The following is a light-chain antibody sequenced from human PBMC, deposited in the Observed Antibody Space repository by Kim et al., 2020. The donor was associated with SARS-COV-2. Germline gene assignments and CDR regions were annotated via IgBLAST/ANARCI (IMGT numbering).Light chain of an antibody. CDR3: QQRSNWPG. Sequence: IVLTQSPATLSLSPGERATLSCRASQSVSSYLAWYQQKPGQAPRLLIYDASNRATGIPARFSGSGSGTDFTLTISSLEPEDFAVYYCQQRSNWPGFGGGTKVDIK. CDR1: QSVSSY. J-gene: IGKJ4*01. V-gene: IGKV3-11*01. CDR2: DAS.